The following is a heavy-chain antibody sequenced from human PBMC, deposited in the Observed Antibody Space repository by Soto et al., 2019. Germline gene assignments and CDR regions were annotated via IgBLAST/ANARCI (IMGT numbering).Heavy chain of an antibody. V-gene: IGHV1-18*01. CDR2: VSANNGFT. J-gene: IGHJ5*01. Sequence: ASVKVSCKTSGYTFTNFALSWVRQAPGQGLEWIGFVSANNGFTHFAQKFQGRVSVKTDTSTSTVYLDLRRLSFDDTAVYYCARGGAARHLDSWGQGTPGTVSS. CDR3: ARGGAARHLDS. CDR1: GYTFTNFA. D-gene: IGHD6-6*01.